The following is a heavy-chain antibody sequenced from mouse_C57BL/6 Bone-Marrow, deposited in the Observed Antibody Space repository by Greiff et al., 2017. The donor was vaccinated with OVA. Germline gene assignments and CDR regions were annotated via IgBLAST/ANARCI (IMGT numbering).Heavy chain of an antibody. J-gene: IGHJ2*01. D-gene: IGHD1-1*01. Sequence: QVQLQQPGAELVKPGASVKLSCKASGYTFTSYWMQWVKQRPGQGLEWIGEIDPSDSYTNYNQKFKGKATLTVDTSSSTAYMQLSSLTSEDSAVYYCARGDLWITTVVAPFDYWGQGTTLTVSS. V-gene: IGHV1-50*01. CDR1: GYTFTSYW. CDR2: IDPSDSYT. CDR3: ARGDLWITTVVAPFDY.